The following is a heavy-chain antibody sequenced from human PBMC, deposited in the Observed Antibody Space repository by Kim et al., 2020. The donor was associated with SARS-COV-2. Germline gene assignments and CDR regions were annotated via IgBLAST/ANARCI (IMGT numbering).Heavy chain of an antibody. J-gene: IGHJ6*02. CDR3: ARAPWYYYYYYGMDV. D-gene: IGHD2-15*01. Sequence: QKFQGRVTITADKSTSTAYMELSSLRSEDTAVYYCARAPWYYYYYYGMDVWGQGTTVTVSS. V-gene: IGHV1-69*04.